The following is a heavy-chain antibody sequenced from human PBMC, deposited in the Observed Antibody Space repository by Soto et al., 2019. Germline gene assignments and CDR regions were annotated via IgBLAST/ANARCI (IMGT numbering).Heavy chain of an antibody. Sequence: GGSMRLSCAASGCTFSSYAMSWVRQAPGKGLEWVSAISGSGGSTYYADSVKGRFTISRDNSKNTLYLQMNSLRAEDTAVYYCARKDCSSTSCYIVRRYNWFDLWGQGTLVTVSS. V-gene: IGHV3-23*01. D-gene: IGHD2-2*02. J-gene: IGHJ5*02. CDR2: ISGSGGST. CDR3: ARKDCSSTSCYIVRRYNWFDL. CDR1: GCTFSSYA.